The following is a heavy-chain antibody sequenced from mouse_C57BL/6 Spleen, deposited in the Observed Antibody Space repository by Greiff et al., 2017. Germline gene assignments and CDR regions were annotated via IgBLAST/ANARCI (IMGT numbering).Heavy chain of an antibody. D-gene: IGHD1-1*01. Sequence: QVQLQQPGAELVKPGASVKLSCKASGYTFTSYWMHWVKQRPGRGLEWIGRIDPNSGGTKYNEKFKSKATLTVDKPSSTAYMPLSSLTSEDAAVYDCASDYYGSSYWYFDVWGTGTTVTVSS. CDR3: ASDYYGSSYWYFDV. V-gene: IGHV1-72*01. CDR2: IDPNSGGT. J-gene: IGHJ1*03. CDR1: GYTFTSYW.